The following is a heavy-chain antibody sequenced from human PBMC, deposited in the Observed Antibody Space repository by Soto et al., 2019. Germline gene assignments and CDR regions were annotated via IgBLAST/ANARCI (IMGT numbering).Heavy chain of an antibody. Sequence: SVKVSCKASGGTFSSYAISWVRQAPGQGLEWMGGIIPIFGTANYAQKFQGRVTITADESTSTAYMELSSLRSEDTAVYYCARGVGDYVGYYYYGMDVWRQGTTVTVSS. D-gene: IGHD4-17*01. V-gene: IGHV1-69*13. CDR3: ARGVGDYVGYYYYGMDV. CDR1: GGTFSSYA. J-gene: IGHJ6*02. CDR2: IIPIFGTA.